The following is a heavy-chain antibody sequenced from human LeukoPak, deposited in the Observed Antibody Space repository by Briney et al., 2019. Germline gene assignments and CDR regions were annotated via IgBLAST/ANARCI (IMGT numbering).Heavy chain of an antibody. CDR1: GGSISGYC. Sequence: RSSETLSLTCTVSGGSISGYCWGWIRQSPGRGLEWIGSICYSGCTFYNPSLKSRVTLSVDTSKNHFSLKVTSVIASDTAIYYCARTDNYIPEDRFDPWGQGTLVTVSS. J-gene: IGHJ5*02. V-gene: IGHV4-39*02. D-gene: IGHD5-24*01. CDR2: ICYSGCT. CDR3: ARTDNYIPEDRFDP.